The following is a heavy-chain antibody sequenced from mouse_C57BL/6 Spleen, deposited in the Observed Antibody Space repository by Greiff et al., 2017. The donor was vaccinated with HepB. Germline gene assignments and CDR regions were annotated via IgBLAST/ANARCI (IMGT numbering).Heavy chain of an antibody. CDR2: IGPANGNT. CDR3: ARSYDGYLDY. J-gene: IGHJ2*01. D-gene: IGHD2-3*01. V-gene: IGHV14-3*01. Sequence: EVKLMESVAELVRPGASVKLSCTASGFNIKNTYMHWVKQRPEKGLEWIGRIGPANGNTKYAPKFQGKATITAETSSNTAYLQLRSLTSEDTAIYYCARSYDGYLDYWGQGTTLTVSS. CDR1: GFNIKNTY.